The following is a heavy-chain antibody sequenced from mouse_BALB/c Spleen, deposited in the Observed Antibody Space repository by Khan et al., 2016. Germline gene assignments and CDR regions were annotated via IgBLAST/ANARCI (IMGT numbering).Heavy chain of an antibody. Sequence: EVELVESGGGLVQPGGSLTLSCAVSGFTFSTYGMSWVRQTPAKRLELVATINSNGGSTYYPDSVKGRFTISSDNAKNTLYLQMSSLKSEDTAMYYCARENYRYYFDYWGQGTTLTVSS. CDR1: GFTFSTYG. V-gene: IGHV5-6-3*01. CDR2: INSNGGST. J-gene: IGHJ2*01. CDR3: ARENYRYYFDY. D-gene: IGHD2-14*01.